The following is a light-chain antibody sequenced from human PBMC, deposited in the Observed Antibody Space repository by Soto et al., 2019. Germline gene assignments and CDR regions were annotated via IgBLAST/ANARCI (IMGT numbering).Light chain of an antibody. CDR3: QQYNNWPQT. Sequence: VMTQAPATLSVSPGERATLSRRASQTINNNVAWYQMKDGQVPRLLIYGASTRAADVPARFSGGGSGTEFTLTISRLQPEDFAEYQCQQYNNWPQTFGQGTKVDIK. V-gene: IGKV3-15*01. CDR1: QTINNN. CDR2: GAS. J-gene: IGKJ1*01.